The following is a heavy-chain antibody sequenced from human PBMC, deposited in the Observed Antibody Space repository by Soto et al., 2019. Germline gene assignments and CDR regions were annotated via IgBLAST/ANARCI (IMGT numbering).Heavy chain of an antibody. D-gene: IGHD6-6*01. CDR2: IIPIFGTA. CDR1: GGTFSSYA. Sequence: GASVKVSCKASGGTFSSYAISWVRQAPGQGLEWMGGIIPIFGTANYAQKFQGRVTITADESTSTAYMELSSLRSEDTAVYYCASSIAARRNFDYWGQGNLVTGSS. J-gene: IGHJ4*02. CDR3: ASSIAARRNFDY. V-gene: IGHV1-69*13.